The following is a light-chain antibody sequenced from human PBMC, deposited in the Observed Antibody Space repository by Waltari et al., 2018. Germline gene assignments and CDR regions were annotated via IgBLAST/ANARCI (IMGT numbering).Light chain of an antibody. CDR2: SND. CDR3: ATWDDRLTGVV. V-gene: IGLV1-44*01. Sequence: QSVLTQPPSASGTPGQRVPISCSGSNSNIGSNTVNWYQQVPGTAPKLLIYSNDQRPSGVPERFSGSKSGTSASLAISGLQSEDEADYYCATWDDRLTGVVFGGGTKVTVL. J-gene: IGLJ2*01. CDR1: NSNIGSNT.